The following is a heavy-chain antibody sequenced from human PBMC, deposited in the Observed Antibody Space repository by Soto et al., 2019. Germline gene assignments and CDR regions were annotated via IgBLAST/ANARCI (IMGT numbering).Heavy chain of an antibody. V-gene: IGHV3-21*01. D-gene: IGHD2-2*01. CDR1: GFTFTNYY. CDR2: ISSNSRYI. Sequence: DVQLVESGGGLVKPGRSLRLSCAASGFTFTNYYINWVRQAPGRGLEWVSSISSNSRYIYYADSVKGRFTISRDNAKNSVYLQMNSLRAEDTAVYYCAREYRSIVFDIWGQGTKVTVSS. J-gene: IGHJ3*02. CDR3: AREYRSIVFDI.